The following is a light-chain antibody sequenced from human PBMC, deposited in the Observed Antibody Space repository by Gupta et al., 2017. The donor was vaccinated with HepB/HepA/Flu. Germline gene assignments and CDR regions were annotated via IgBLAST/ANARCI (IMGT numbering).Light chain of an antibody. J-gene: IGLJ2*01. CDR2: DVN. CDR1: RSDIGTNNY. V-gene: IGLV2-14*03. CDR3: SSYRSSSTVV. Sequence: QSAMPHPASVSGSPGQSSTISCTGSRSDIGTNNYVSCYQQHPGKAPKLIISDVNSRPSGISHRFSGSKSGTAASLTISMLQAEDEADYYCSSYRSSSTVVFGGGTKLTVL.